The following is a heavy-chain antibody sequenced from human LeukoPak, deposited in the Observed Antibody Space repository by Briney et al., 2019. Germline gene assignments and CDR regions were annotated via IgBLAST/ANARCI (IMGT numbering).Heavy chain of an antibody. CDR1: GDSISSGNY. V-gene: IGHV4-38-2*02. CDR3: ARGSSYWGPFDY. J-gene: IGHJ4*02. Sequence: SETLSLTCTVSGDSISSGNYWGWIRQPPGKGLEWIGSIFHTGSTYFNLSLKSRVTISVDTSKNQFSLRLNSVTAADTAVYYCARGSSYWGPFDYWGQGTLVTVSS. D-gene: IGHD7-27*01. CDR2: IFHTGST.